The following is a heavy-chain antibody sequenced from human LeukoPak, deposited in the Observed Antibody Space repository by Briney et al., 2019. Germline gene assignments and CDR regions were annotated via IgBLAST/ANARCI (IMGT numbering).Heavy chain of an antibody. Sequence: GRSLRLSCAASGFTFSHYGMHWVRQAPGRGLEWVAVIWNDGSNKYYADSVKGRFTISRDNSRNTVYLEMSTLRPEDTAIFYCASDPNRLADNGGDYLDYWGQGTLVTVSS. CDR2: IWNDGSNK. CDR3: ASDPNRLADNGGDYLDY. V-gene: IGHV3-33*01. J-gene: IGHJ4*02. CDR1: GFTFSHYG. D-gene: IGHD2-21*01.